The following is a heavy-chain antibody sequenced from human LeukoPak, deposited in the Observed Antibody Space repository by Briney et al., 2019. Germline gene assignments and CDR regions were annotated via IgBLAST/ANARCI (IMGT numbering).Heavy chain of an antibody. V-gene: IGHV3-30*02. Sequence: GGSLRLSCAASGFTFSGYGMHWVRQAPGKGLEWVAFIRYDGSNKYYADSVKGRFTISRDNSKNTLYLQMNSLRAEDTAVYYCAKIPPYCSSTSCYGGYYFDYWGQGTLVTVSS. CDR2: IRYDGSNK. CDR1: GFTFSGYG. J-gene: IGHJ4*02. CDR3: AKIPPYCSSTSCYGGYYFDY. D-gene: IGHD2-2*01.